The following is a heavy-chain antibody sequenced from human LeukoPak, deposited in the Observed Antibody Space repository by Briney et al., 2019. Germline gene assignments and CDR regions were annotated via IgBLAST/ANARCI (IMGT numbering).Heavy chain of an antibody. CDR1: GVLGNGVV. V-gene: IGHV3-23*01. D-gene: IGHD2-8*01. J-gene: IGHJ4*02. CDR3: AKERSCINDVRHGDLDY. Sequence: TSGVLGNGVVIRWDRGAQRPELEVYKTRTGSGGSTYYADSVKGRFTISRDNSKNAVYLQMNSLRAEDTAVYYCAKERSCINDVRHGDLDYWGQGTLVTGSS. CDR2: RTGSGGST.